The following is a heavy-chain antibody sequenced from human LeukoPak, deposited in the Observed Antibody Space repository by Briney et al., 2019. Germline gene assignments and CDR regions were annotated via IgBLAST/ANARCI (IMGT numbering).Heavy chain of an antibody. Sequence: SVKVPCKASGGAFSSYAISWVRQAPGQGLEWMGRIIPILGIANYAQKFQGRVTITADKSTSTAYMELSSLRFEDTAVYYCARDSRFLEWFTYNWFDPWGQGTLVTVSS. J-gene: IGHJ5*02. CDR1: GGAFSSYA. CDR2: IIPILGIA. D-gene: IGHD3-3*01. CDR3: ARDSRFLEWFTYNWFDP. V-gene: IGHV1-69*04.